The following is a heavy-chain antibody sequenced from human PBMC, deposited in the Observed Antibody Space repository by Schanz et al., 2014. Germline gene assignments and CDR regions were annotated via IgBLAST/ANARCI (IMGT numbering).Heavy chain of an antibody. V-gene: IGHV1-46*01. D-gene: IGHD6-13*01. J-gene: IGHJ4*02. Sequence: QVQLVQSGAEVKKPGASVKVSCKASGYTFTSYSMHWVRQAPGQGLEWMGMINPSGGSTTYAQKFQGRVTMTRDTSTFTAYMDVSSLRSEDTAVYYCASSGAGYSSSWDFDYWGQGTLVTVSS. CDR2: INPSGGST. CDR3: ASSGAGYSSSWDFDY. CDR1: GYTFTSYS.